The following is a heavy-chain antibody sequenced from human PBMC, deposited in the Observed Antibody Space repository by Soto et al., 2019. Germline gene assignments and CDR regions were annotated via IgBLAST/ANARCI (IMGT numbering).Heavy chain of an antibody. J-gene: IGHJ4*02. CDR2: IYPSVSS. D-gene: IGHD1-1*01. CDR3: AREKVGTTFFDN. V-gene: IGHV4-38-2*02. CDR1: GFAISRGYY. Sequence: ETLSLTCSVSGFAISRGYYWSWVRQPPGKGLEWIGSIYPSVSSYHNPSLATRLRLSIDTSKNQFTLNLTSVTAADTALYFCAREKVGTTFFDNWGQGIQVTVSS.